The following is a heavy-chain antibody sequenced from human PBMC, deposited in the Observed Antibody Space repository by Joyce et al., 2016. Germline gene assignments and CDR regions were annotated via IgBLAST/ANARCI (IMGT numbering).Heavy chain of an antibody. CDR2: LYFRGST. CDR1: SGSISSSNYY. D-gene: IGHD1-26*01. CDR3: ARGQKVGAMSRWYFDL. Sequence: QLQLQESGPGLVKPSETLSLTCSVSSGSISSSNYYWGWIRQPPGKGLEWIGILYFRGSTYYNPSLKTRVTISVDTSKKHFSLKLSSVTAADTAVYYCARGQKVGAMSRWYFDLWGRGTLVTVSS. J-gene: IGHJ2*01. V-gene: IGHV4-39*02.